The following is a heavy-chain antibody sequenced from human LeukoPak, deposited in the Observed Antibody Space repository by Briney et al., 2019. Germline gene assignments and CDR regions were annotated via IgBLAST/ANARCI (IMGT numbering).Heavy chain of an antibody. Sequence: SETLSLTCTVSGGTISSGDYYWSWIRQPPGKGLEWIGYIYYSGSTYYNPSLKSRVTVSVDTSKNQFSLKLSSVTAADTAVYYCARDLGCSSTSCYSYYYYMDVWGKGTTVTVSS. D-gene: IGHD2-2*02. CDR2: IYYSGST. CDR1: GGTISSGDYY. CDR3: ARDLGCSSTSCYSYYYYMDV. V-gene: IGHV4-30-4*08. J-gene: IGHJ6*03.